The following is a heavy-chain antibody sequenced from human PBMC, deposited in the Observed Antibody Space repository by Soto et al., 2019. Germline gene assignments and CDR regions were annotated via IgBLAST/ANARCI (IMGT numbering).Heavy chain of an antibody. V-gene: IGHV3-30*18. Sequence: VQLVESGGGVVQPVRSLRLSCAASGFTFSSYGMHWVRQAPGKGLEWEAVISYDGRNKYYADSVKGRFTISRDNSKNTLYLQMNSLRAEDTAVYYCAKIMAAADDLFDYWGQGTLVTVSS. CDR2: ISYDGRNK. D-gene: IGHD6-13*01. CDR1: GFTFSSYG. J-gene: IGHJ4*02. CDR3: AKIMAAADDLFDY.